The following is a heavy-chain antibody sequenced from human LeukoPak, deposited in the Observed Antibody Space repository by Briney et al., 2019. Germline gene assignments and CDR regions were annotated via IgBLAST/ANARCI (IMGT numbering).Heavy chain of an antibody. CDR2: ISAYNGNT. CDR1: GYTFTSYG. D-gene: IGHD3-22*01. Sequence: SVKVSCKASGYTFTSYGISWVRQAPGQGLEWMGWISAYNGNTNYAQKLQGRVTMTTDTSTSTAYMELRSLRSDDTAVYYCARTYYYDSSGYYFPDFDYWGQGTLVTVSS. J-gene: IGHJ4*02. V-gene: IGHV1-18*01. CDR3: ARTYYYDSSGYYFPDFDY.